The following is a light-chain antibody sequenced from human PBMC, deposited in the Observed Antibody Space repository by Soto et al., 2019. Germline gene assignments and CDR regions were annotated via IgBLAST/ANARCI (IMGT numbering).Light chain of an antibody. CDR2: KAS. CDR3: QQYNIYSRT. CDR1: QSISTW. V-gene: IGKV1-5*03. Sequence: DIQMTQSPSTLSASVGDRVTITCRASQSISTWLAWYQQKPGKAPNLLIYKASSLQSGVPSRFSGSGSGTEFTLTISSLQPEDFATYYCQQYNIYSRTFGQGTKVEIK. J-gene: IGKJ1*01.